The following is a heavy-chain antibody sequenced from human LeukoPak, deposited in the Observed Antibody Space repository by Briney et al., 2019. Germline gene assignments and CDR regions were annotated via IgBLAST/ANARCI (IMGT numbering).Heavy chain of an antibody. V-gene: IGHV3-7*01. CDR2: IRDDGGEI. Sequence: GESLKISCEAFGFTFSSYWMSWVRQAPGKGLEWVANIRDDGGEIYYVDSVKGRFTISRDNAKSSLFLQMNSLRAEDAAVYHCARDKPRGSYYGSIFDSWGQGTLVTVSS. D-gene: IGHD1-26*01. CDR3: ARDKPRGSYYGSIFDS. CDR1: GFTFSSYW. J-gene: IGHJ4*02.